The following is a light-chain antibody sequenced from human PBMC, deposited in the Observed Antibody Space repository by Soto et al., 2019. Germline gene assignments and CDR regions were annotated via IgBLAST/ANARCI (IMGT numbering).Light chain of an antibody. V-gene: IGLV6-57*04. Sequence: NFMLTQPHSVSESPGKTVTISCTRSSGSIATSYVQWYQQRPGSAPTTVIYEDNQRPSGVPDRFSGSIDRSSNSASLTISGLKTEDEADYFCQSYDSSNHVIFGGGTQLTVL. CDR3: QSYDSSNHVI. CDR2: EDN. CDR1: SGSIATSY. J-gene: IGLJ2*01.